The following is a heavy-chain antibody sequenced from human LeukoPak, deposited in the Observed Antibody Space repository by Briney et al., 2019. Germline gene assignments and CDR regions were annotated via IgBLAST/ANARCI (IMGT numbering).Heavy chain of an antibody. J-gene: IGHJ4*02. Sequence: ASVKVSCKASGYTSTGYYMHWVRQAPGQGLECMGWIDPNSGGTNYAQKFQGRVTMTRDMSITTAYMELSRLRSDDTAVYYCARGGTIAGRPISFFEYWGQGSLVTVSS. CDR1: GYTSTGYY. D-gene: IGHD6-6*01. V-gene: IGHV1-2*02. CDR3: ARGGTIAGRPISFFEY. CDR2: IDPNSGGT.